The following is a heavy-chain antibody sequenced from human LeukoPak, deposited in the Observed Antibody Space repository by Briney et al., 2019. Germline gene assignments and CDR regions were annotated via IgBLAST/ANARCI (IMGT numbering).Heavy chain of an antibody. CDR1: GITFSTYG. Sequence: GGSLRLSCAASGITFSTYGMSWVRQAPGKGLEWVSAIGGSGGGTYYADSVKGRFTISRDNSKNTLYLQMNSLRAEDTAIYYCAKNGDRGAYCTGGTCYPYFYYYMDVWGKGTTVTI. CDR3: AKNGDRGAYCTGGTCYPYFYYYMDV. J-gene: IGHJ6*03. CDR2: IGGSGGGT. V-gene: IGHV3-23*01. D-gene: IGHD2-15*01.